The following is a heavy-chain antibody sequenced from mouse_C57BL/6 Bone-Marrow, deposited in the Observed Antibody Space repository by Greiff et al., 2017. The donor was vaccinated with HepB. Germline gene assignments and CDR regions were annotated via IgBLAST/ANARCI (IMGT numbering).Heavy chain of an antibody. CDR2: IDPENGDT. J-gene: IGHJ3*01. CDR1: GFNIKDDY. CDR3: TPLYDYGSSLFAY. Sequence: VQLQQSGAELVRPGASVKLSCTASGFNIKDDYMHWVKQRPEQGLEWIGWIDPENGDTEYASKFQGKATITADTSSNTAYLQLSSLTSEDTAVYYCTPLYDYGSSLFAYWGQGTLVTVSA. V-gene: IGHV14-4*01. D-gene: IGHD1-1*01.